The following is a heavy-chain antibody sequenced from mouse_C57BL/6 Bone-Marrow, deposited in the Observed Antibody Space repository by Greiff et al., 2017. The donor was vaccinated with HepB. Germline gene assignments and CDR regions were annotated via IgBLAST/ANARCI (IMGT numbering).Heavy chain of an antibody. CDR2: ISSGGSYT. CDR1: GFTFSSYG. Sequence: EVMLVESGGDLVKPGGSLKLSCAASGFTFSSYGMSWVRQTPDKRLEWVATISSGGSYTYYPDSVKGRFTISRDNAKNTLYLQMSSLKSEDTAMYYCARHELVLFSAWFAYWGQGTLVTVSA. J-gene: IGHJ3*01. V-gene: IGHV5-6*02. CDR3: ARHELVLFSAWFAY.